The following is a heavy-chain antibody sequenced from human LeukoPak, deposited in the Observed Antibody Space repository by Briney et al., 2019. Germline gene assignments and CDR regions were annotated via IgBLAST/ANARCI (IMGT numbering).Heavy chain of an antibody. J-gene: IGHJ5*02. D-gene: IGHD3-10*01. CDR2: ISAYNGNT. Sequence: GASVKVSCKASGYTFTSYGISWVRQAPGQGLEWMGWISAYNGNTNYAQKLQGRVTMTTDTSTSTAYMEQRSLRSDDTAVYYCARDGTYYYGSGSPNWFDPWGQGTLVTVSS. CDR1: GYTFTSYG. V-gene: IGHV1-18*01. CDR3: ARDGTYYYGSGSPNWFDP.